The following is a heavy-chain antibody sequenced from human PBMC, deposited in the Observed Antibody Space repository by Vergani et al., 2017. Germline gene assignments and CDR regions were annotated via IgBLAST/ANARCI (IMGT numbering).Heavy chain of an antibody. J-gene: IGHJ2*01. CDR1: GYTFTRYY. D-gene: IGHD4-17*01. CDR3: VGDREAGRTTPAHGKFGDDWYFDL. V-gene: IGHV1-46*03. Sequence: QVQLVQSGAEVKKPGASVKVSCRASGYTFTRYYIHWVRQAPGQGLEWMGIINPSGGSTDYAQKFQARVTMSRDTSTNTVYMELSSLRYEDTAVYYCVGDREAGRTTPAHGKFGDDWYFDLWGRGTLVTVSS. CDR2: INPSGGST.